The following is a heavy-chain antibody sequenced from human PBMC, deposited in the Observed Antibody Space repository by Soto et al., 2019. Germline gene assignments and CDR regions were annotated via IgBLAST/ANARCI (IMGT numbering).Heavy chain of an antibody. CDR1: GGTFSSYA. D-gene: IGHD3-22*01. CDR2: IIPIFGTA. J-gene: IGHJ5*02. V-gene: IGHV1-69*06. CDR3: ARKYSSGFRSWDNWFDP. Sequence: SVKVSCKASGGTFSSYAISWVRQAPGQGLEWMGGIIPIFGTANYAHKFQGRVTITADKSTSTAYMELSSLRSEDTAVYYCARKYSSGFRSWDNWFDPWGQGTLVTVSS.